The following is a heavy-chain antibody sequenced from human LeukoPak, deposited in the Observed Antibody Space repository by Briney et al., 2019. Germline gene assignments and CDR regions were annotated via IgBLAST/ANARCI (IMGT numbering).Heavy chain of an antibody. CDR2: IRFDGNNK. Sequence: GGSLRLSCAASGFTFSHYGMHWVRQAPGKGLEWVSFIRFDGNNKYYADSVKGRFTISRDNSNNTLYLQMNSLRAEDTAVYYCARDTNSWYAYWGQGTLVTVSS. CDR1: GFTFSHYG. V-gene: IGHV3-30*02. CDR3: ARDTNSWYAY. J-gene: IGHJ4*02. D-gene: IGHD6-13*01.